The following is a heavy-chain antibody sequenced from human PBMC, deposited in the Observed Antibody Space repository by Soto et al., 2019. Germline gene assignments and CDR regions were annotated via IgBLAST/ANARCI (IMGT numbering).Heavy chain of an antibody. J-gene: IGHJ5*02. CDR1: GYSLTSGYY. V-gene: IGHV4-38-2*02. CDR2: IHHTGRT. Sequence: SETLSLTCTVSGYSLTSGYYWGWIRQPPGKRLEWIGSIHHTGRTYYNPSLQSRVTISVDTSKNQFSLRLTSVTAADMAVYFCARDTPGLAETNWFEPWGQGTLVTVSS. CDR3: ARDTPGLAETNWFEP. D-gene: IGHD2-15*01.